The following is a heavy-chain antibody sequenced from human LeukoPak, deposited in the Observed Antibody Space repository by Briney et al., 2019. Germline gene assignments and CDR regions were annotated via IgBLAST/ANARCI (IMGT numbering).Heavy chain of an antibody. V-gene: IGHV4-39*02. D-gene: IGHD2-2*01. CDR2: IYYSGST. J-gene: IGHJ6*02. CDR3: ARRAYCSSTSCYYYYYYGMDV. CDR1: GGSISSSSYY. Sequence: SETLSLTCTVSGGSISSSSYYWGWIRQPPGKGLEWIGSIYYSGSTYYNPSLKSRVTISVDTSKNHFSLKLSSVTAADTAVYYCARRAYCSSTSCYYYYYYGMDVWGQGTTVTVSS.